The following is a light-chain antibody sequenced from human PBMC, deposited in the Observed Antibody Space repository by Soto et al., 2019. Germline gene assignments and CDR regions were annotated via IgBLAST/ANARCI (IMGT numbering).Light chain of an antibody. CDR1: QSISRY. CDR2: AAS. V-gene: IGKV1-39*01. CDR3: QQYNSYWT. Sequence: DIQMTQSPSSLCASVGDRVTMACRASQSISRYLNWYQQKPGKAPKLLIYAASSLQSGVPSRFSGSGSGTDFTLTISSLQPDDFATYYCQQYNSYWTFGQGTKVDI. J-gene: IGKJ1*01.